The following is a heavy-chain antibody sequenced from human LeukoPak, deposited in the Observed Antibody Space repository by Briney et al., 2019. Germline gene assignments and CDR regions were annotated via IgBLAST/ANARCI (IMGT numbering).Heavy chain of an antibody. CDR1: EFTFTCYS. Sequence: GGSLRLSYAASEFTFTCYSMNGVRQAPGKGLEWVSSISSSSSYIYYADSVKDRFTISRDNAKNSLYLQMNSLRAEDTAVYYSSRDSPPGPLQRGAFAYWGQRTLVTVSS. CDR2: ISSSSSYI. J-gene: IGHJ4*02. CDR3: SRDSPPGPLQRGAFAY. V-gene: IGHV3-21*01. D-gene: IGHD1-1*01.